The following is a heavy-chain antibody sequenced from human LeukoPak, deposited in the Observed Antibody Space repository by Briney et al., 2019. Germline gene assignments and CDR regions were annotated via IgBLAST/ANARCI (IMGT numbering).Heavy chain of an antibody. CDR1: GGSISSSSYH. J-gene: IGHJ4*02. D-gene: IGHD4-23*01. Sequence: SETLSLTCTVSGGSISSSSYHWGWIRQPPGKGLEWIGSIYYSGSTYYNPSLKSRVTISVDTSKNQFSLKLSSVTAADTAVYYCARATTVVTRIFDYWGQGTLVTVSS. V-gene: IGHV4-39*07. CDR3: ARATTVVTRIFDY. CDR2: IYYSGST.